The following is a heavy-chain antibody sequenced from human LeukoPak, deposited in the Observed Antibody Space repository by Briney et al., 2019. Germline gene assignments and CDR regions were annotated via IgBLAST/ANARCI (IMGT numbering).Heavy chain of an antibody. J-gene: IGHJ3*02. Sequence: PGGSLRLSCAASGFTFSSYGMNWVRQAPGKGLEWVAVISYDGSNKYYADSVKGRFTVSRDNAKHSLYLQMNSLRAEDTAVYYCVRDAKQYYDILTGYYNDAFDIWGQGTMVTVSS. CDR3: VRDAKQYYDILTGYYNDAFDI. D-gene: IGHD3-9*01. V-gene: IGHV3-30*03. CDR2: ISYDGSNK. CDR1: GFTFSSYG.